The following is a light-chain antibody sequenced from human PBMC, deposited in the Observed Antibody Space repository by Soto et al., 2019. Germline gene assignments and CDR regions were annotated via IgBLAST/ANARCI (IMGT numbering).Light chain of an antibody. CDR1: SSDVGGYNY. CDR2: DVS. CDR3: GSYAGSYTYV. V-gene: IGLV2-11*01. Sequence: QSALTQPRSVSGSPGQSVTISCTGTSSDVGGYNYVSWYQQHPDKAPKLMIYDVSKRPSGVPDRFSGSKSGNTASLTISGLQTEDEADYYCGSYAGSYTYVFGTGSKLTVL. J-gene: IGLJ1*01.